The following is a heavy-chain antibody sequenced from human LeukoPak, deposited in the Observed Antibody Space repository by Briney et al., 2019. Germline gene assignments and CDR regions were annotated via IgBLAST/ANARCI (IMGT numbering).Heavy chain of an antibody. Sequence: SETLSLTCTVSGGSISSYYWSWIRQPPGKGLEWIGYIYYSGSINYNPSLKSRVIISVDKSKNQFSLKLSSVTAADTAVYYCARASHDYGDYSHFDYWGQGTLVTVSS. CDR1: GGSISSYY. V-gene: IGHV4-59*12. J-gene: IGHJ4*02. CDR2: IYYSGSI. CDR3: ARASHDYGDYSHFDY. D-gene: IGHD4-17*01.